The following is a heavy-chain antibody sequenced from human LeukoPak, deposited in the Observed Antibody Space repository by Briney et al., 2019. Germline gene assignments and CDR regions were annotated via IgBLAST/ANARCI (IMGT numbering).Heavy chain of an antibody. CDR1: GFTFSSYA. Sequence: PGGSLRLSXAASGFTFSSYAMSWVRQTPEKGLEWVSGVSASTTSTYYEDSVKGRFTISRDNSKSTLYLHMSSLRAEDTAVYYCAKDRDGYNPSNFDYWGQGTLVTVSS. D-gene: IGHD5-24*01. J-gene: IGHJ4*02. V-gene: IGHV3-23*01. CDR3: AKDRDGYNPSNFDY. CDR2: VSASTTST.